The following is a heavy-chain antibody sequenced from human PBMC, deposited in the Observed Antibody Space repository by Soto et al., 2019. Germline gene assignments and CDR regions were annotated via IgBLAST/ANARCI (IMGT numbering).Heavy chain of an antibody. J-gene: IGHJ6*03. CDR3: ARTFYGDYVNSYYYMDV. Sequence: ASVKVSCKASGYTFTSYDINWVRQATGQGLEWMGWMNPNSGNTGYAQKFQGRVTMTRNTSISTAYMELSSLRSEDTAVYYCARTFYGDYVNSYYYMDVWGKGTTVTVSS. D-gene: IGHD4-17*01. V-gene: IGHV1-8*01. CDR1: GYTFTSYD. CDR2: MNPNSGNT.